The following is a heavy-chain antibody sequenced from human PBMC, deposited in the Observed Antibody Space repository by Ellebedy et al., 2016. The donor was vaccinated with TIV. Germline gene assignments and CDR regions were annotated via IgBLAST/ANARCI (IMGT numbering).Heavy chain of an antibody. J-gene: IGHJ4*02. Sequence: GSLRLXXTVSGGSISSYYWSWIRQPPGKGLEWIGYIYYSGSTNYNPSLKSRVTISVDTSKNQFSLKLSSVTAADTAVYYCARGPGIAAAGTYADYWGQGTLVTVSS. D-gene: IGHD6-13*01. CDR2: IYYSGST. V-gene: IGHV4-59*13. CDR1: GGSISSYY. CDR3: ARGPGIAAAGTYADY.